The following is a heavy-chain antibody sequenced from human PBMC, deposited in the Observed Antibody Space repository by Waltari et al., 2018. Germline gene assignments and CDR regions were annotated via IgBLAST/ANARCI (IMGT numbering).Heavy chain of an antibody. V-gene: IGHV1-69*04. Sequence: QVQLVQSGAEVKKPGSSVKVSCKASGGTFRSYAISWVRQAPGKGLEWMGRIIPILGIANYAQKFQGRVTITADKSTSTAYMELSSLRSEDTAVYYCARNYDYVWGSYRPDAFDIWGQGTMVTVSS. CDR1: GGTFRSYA. CDR2: IIPILGIA. CDR3: ARNYDYVWGSYRPDAFDI. J-gene: IGHJ3*02. D-gene: IGHD3-16*02.